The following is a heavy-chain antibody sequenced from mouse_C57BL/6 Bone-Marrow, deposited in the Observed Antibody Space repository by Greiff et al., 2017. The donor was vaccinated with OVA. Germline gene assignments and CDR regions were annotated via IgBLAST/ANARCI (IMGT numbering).Heavy chain of an antibody. D-gene: IGHD2-5*01. CDR2: ISGGGGNT. CDR3: ASAYYSKRGDYAMDY. V-gene: IGHV5-9*01. J-gene: IGHJ4*01. Sequence: EVQRVESGGGLVKPGGSLKLSCAASGFTFSSYTMSWVRQTPEKRLEWVATISGGGGNTYYPDSVKGRFTISRDNAKNTLYLQMSSLRSEDTALYYCASAYYSKRGDYAMDYWGQGTSVTVSS. CDR1: GFTFSSYT.